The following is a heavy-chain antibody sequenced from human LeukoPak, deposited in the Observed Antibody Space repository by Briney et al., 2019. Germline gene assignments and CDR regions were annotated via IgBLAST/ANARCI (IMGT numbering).Heavy chain of an antibody. CDR1: GGSFSGYY. J-gene: IGHJ6*03. CDR2: INHSGST. V-gene: IGHV4-34*01. Sequence: SETLSLTCAVYGGSFSGYYWSWIRQPPGKGLEWIGEINHSGSTNYNPSLKSRVTISVDTSKNQFSLKLSSVTAADTAVYYCARRKRGYSGYDYYYYYYMDVWGKGTTVTISS. D-gene: IGHD5-12*01. CDR3: ARRKRGYSGYDYYYYYYMDV.